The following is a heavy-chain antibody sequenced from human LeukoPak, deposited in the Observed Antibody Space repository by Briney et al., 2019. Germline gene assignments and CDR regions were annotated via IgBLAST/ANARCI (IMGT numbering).Heavy chain of an antibody. Sequence: SETLSLTCSVSGGSIKGGGFFWNWVRQHPGKGLEWIGSIFYSGTAYYIPSLKSRVTISVDTSKNQFSLILNSVTAADTAMYYCARRGGSSWHAYWGQGTLVTVSS. CDR3: ARRGGSSWHAY. J-gene: IGHJ4*02. CDR1: GGSIKGGGFF. D-gene: IGHD6-13*01. CDR2: IFYSGTA. V-gene: IGHV4-39*01.